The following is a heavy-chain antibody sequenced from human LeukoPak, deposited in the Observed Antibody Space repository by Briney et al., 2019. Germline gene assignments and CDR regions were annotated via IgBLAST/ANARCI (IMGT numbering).Heavy chain of an antibody. CDR2: ISSSSSYI. V-gene: IGHV3-21*01. J-gene: IGHJ4*02. CDR3: ARATYLELLIDY. CDR1: GFTFSSYS. Sequence: PGGSLRLSCAASGFTFSSYSMNWVCQAPGKGLEWVSSISSSSSYIYYADSVKGRFTISRDNAKNSLYLQMNSLRAEDTAVYYCARATYLELLIDYWGQGTLVTVSS. D-gene: IGHD1-26*01.